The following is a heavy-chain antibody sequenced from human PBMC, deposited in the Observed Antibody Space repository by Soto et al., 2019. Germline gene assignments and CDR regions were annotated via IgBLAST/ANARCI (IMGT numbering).Heavy chain of an antibody. CDR2: VFFDGQNK. CDR1: GITFSRYA. V-gene: IGHV3-30*18. J-gene: IGHJ4*02. Sequence: QVEFMQSGGGVVQPGRSLRLSCATSGITFSRYAMHWVRQAPGKRTEWVAVVFFDGQNKYYGDSVKGRFTVSRDNSKNTTYLQMKGLRPEDSGVYYCTKGGTVPFDYWGQGSLVSVTS. CDR3: TKGGTVPFDY. D-gene: IGHD3-16*01.